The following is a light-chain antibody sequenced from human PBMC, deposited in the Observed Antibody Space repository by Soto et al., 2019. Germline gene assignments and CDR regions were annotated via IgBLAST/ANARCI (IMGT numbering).Light chain of an antibody. CDR2: DDS. V-gene: IGLV3-21*02. CDR1: NLGSKS. Sequence: ELTQPPSVSVAPGQTARITCGGNNLGSKSVHWYQQKPGQAPVLVVYDDSDRPSGIPERFSGSNSGNTATLTISRVEAGDEADYYCQVWDSSSVVFGGGTKVTVL. J-gene: IGLJ2*01. CDR3: QVWDSSSVV.